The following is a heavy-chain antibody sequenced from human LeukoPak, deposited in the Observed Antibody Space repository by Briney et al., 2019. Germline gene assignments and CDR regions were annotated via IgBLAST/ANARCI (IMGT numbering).Heavy chain of an antibody. CDR3: ARDLGSGFLQFDY. Sequence: GGSLRLSCAASGFTVSSNYMSWVRRAPGKGLEWVSVIYSGGGKYYADSVKGRFTISRDNSKNTLYLQINSLRAEDTAVYYCARDLGSGFLQFDYWGRGTPVTVSS. J-gene: IGHJ4*02. V-gene: IGHV3-66*01. CDR1: GFTVSSNY. D-gene: IGHD6-19*01. CDR2: IYSGGGK.